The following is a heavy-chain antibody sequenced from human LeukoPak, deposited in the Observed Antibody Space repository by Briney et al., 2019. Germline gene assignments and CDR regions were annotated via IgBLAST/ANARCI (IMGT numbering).Heavy chain of an antibody. D-gene: IGHD6-6*01. CDR3: ARVPGGGSSALPYYFDY. CDR2: IYHSGST. J-gene: IGHJ4*02. Sequence: SETPSLTCTVSGYSISSGYYWGWIRQPPGKGLEWIGSIYHSGSTYYNPSLKSRVTISVDTSKNQFSLKLSSVTAADTAVYYCARVPGGGSSALPYYFDYWGQGTLVTVSS. CDR1: GYSISSGYY. V-gene: IGHV4-38-2*02.